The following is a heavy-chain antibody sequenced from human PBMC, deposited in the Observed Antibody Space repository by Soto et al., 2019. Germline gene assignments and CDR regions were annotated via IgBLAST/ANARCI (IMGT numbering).Heavy chain of an antibody. CDR2: IYSGGST. J-gene: IGHJ4*02. CDR1: GVTVSSNY. Sequence: EVQLVESGGGLVKPGGSLRLSCAASGVTVSSNYMSWVRQAPGKGLVWGSVIYSGGSTYYADSVKGRFTISRDNSKNTLYLQMNSLRAEDTAVYYCARHGDNYGGGYFDYWGQGTLVTVSS. V-gene: IGHV3-66*04. D-gene: IGHD5-18*01. CDR3: ARHGDNYGGGYFDY.